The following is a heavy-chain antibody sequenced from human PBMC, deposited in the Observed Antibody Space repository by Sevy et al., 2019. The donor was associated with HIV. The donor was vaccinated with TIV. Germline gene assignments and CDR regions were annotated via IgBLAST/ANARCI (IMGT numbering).Heavy chain of an antibody. Sequence: GGSLRLSCAASGFTFSTYGMHWVRQAPGKGLEWLALIWYDGSNKYYTDSVKGRFTISRDNSKNTLYLQMNSLRAELKAVYYSARGRDYGNFDYWGQGTLVTVSS. CDR1: GFTFSTYG. V-gene: IGHV3-33*01. J-gene: IGHJ4*02. D-gene: IGHD4-17*01. CDR2: IWYDGSNK. CDR3: ARGRDYGNFDY.